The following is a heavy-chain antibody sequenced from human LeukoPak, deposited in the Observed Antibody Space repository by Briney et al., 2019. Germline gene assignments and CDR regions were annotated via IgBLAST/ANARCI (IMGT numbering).Heavy chain of an antibody. CDR2: IKSKTDGGTT. CDR3: TTLGYCSSTSCPRRYYMDV. Sequence: GGSLRLSCAASGFNFGEFWMAWVRQTPGKGLEWVGRIKSKTDGGTTDYAAPVKGRFTISRDDSKDTLYLQMNSLKTEDTAVYYCTTLGYCSSTSCPRRYYMDVWGKGTTVTVSS. J-gene: IGHJ6*03. D-gene: IGHD2-2*01. CDR1: GFNFGEFW. V-gene: IGHV3-15*01.